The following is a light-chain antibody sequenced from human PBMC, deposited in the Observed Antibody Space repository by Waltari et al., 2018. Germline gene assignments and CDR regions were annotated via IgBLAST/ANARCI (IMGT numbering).Light chain of an antibody. Sequence: SYQASQSNGRYLAWYQPKPGPAARLLIYAGSRRATGIPDRFSGSGSGNDFSLTISRLEPDDFAVYYCQKYGTLPGTFGQGTKVEIK. CDR3: QKYGTLPGT. CDR2: AGS. CDR1: QSNGRY. V-gene: IGKV3-20*01. J-gene: IGKJ1*01.